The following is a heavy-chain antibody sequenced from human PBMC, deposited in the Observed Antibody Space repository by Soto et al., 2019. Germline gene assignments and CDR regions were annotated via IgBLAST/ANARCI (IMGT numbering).Heavy chain of an antibody. CDR1: GLTFSSYA. Sequence: EVQLLESGGGLVQPGGFLRLFCAASGLTFSSYAMGWVRQAPGKGLEWVSGISDSGGSTHYADSVKGRFTISRDNSKNRLYLQMNSLRGEDTAVYYCAKRANFWSGFDYWGQGTLVTVS. CDR2: ISDSGGST. D-gene: IGHD3-3*01. CDR3: AKRANFWSGFDY. J-gene: IGHJ4*02. V-gene: IGHV3-23*01.